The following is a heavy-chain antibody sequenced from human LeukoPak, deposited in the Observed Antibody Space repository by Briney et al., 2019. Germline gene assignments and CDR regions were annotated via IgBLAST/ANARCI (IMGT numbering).Heavy chain of an antibody. CDR3: ARHTVGATPFDY. D-gene: IGHD1-26*01. CDR1: GGSISSSSYY. J-gene: IGHJ4*02. CDR2: IYYSGST. Sequence: SETLSLTCTVSGGSISSSSYYWGWIRQPPGKGLEWIGSIYYSGSTYYNPSLKSRVTISVDTSKNQFSLNLSSVTAADTAVYYCARHTVGATPFDYWGQGTLVTVSS. V-gene: IGHV4-39*01.